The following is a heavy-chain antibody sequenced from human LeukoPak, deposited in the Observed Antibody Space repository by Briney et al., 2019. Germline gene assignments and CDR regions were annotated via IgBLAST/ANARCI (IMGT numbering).Heavy chain of an antibody. D-gene: IGHD1-1*01. CDR2: ISANGGAT. CDR3: VRDPRDTYGTNWFDP. CDR1: RFTFGNYA. V-gene: IGHV3-23*01. J-gene: IGHJ5*02. Sequence: GGSLRLSCVGSRFTFGNYAMSWVRQAPGKGLQWVSQISANGGATWYTSSARDRFTISRDNSKNTVYLQMSSLTTDDTATYYCVRDPRDTYGTNWFDPWGQGTFLRVSS.